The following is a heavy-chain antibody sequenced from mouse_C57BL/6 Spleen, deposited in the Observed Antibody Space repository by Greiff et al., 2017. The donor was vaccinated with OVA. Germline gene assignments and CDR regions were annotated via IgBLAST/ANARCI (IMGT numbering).Heavy chain of an antibody. V-gene: IGHV1-82*01. CDR2: IYPGDGDT. CDR3: ARVYYYGSSYVMDY. Sequence: LVESGPELVKPGASVQISCKASGYAFSSSWMNWVKQRPGKGLEWIGRIYPGDGDTNYNGKFKGKATLTADKSSSTAYMQLSSLTSEDSAVYFCARVYYYGSSYVMDYWGQGTSVTVSS. CDR1: GYAFSSSW. D-gene: IGHD1-1*01. J-gene: IGHJ4*01.